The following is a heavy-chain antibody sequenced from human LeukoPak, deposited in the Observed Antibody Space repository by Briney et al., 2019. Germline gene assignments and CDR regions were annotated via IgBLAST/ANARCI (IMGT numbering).Heavy chain of an antibody. J-gene: IGHJ4*02. CDR3: VRSMSATNDF. V-gene: IGHV3-74*01. D-gene: IGHD5-24*01. CDR1: GFTFSNFW. Sequence: GGSLRLSCAGSGFTFSNFWVHWVRQAPGKGLVWVARISTVGTRTDYADSVRGRFTISRDNAKNTISLQMNSLTAEDTAVYYCVRSMSATNDFWGQGTVVSVSS. CDR2: ISTVGTRT.